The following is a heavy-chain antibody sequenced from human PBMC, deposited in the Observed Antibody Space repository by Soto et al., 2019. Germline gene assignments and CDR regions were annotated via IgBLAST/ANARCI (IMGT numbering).Heavy chain of an antibody. CDR3: AKVGGYVLRFLELADYGMDV. D-gene: IGHD3-3*01. CDR2: ISGSGGST. V-gene: IGHV3-23*01. J-gene: IGHJ6*02. Sequence: GGSLRLSCAASGFTFSSYAMSWVRQAPGKGLEWVSAISGSGGSTYYADSVKGRFTISRDNSKNTLYLQMNSLRAEDTAVYYCAKVGGYVLRFLELADYGMDVWGQGTTVTVSS. CDR1: GFTFSSYA.